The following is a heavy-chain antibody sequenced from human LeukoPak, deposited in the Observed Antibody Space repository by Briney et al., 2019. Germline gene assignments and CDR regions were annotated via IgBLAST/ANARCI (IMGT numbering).Heavy chain of an antibody. CDR2: IYYSGST. V-gene: IGHV4-59*01. CDR1: GGSISSYY. D-gene: IGHD3-16*01. CDR3: ARGWGYNWFDP. Sequence: SETLSLTCTVSGGSISSYYWSWIRQPPGKGLEWIGYIYYSGSTNYNTSLKSRVTISVDTSKNQFSLKLSSVTAADTAVYYCARGWGYNWFDPWGQGTLVTVSS. J-gene: IGHJ5*02.